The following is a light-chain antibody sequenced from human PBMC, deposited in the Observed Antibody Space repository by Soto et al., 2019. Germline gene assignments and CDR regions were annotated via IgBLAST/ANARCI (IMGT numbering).Light chain of an antibody. V-gene: IGKV4-1*01. CDR1: QSVLYSSNNKNY. J-gene: IGKJ2*01. CDR2: WAS. CDR3: QQYYSKPPYT. Sequence: DIVMTQSPDSLAVSLGERATINCKSSQSVLYSSNNKNYLAWYQQKPGQPPKLLIYWASTRESGVPDRFSGSGSGTDFTLTISSLQAEDVAVYSCQQYYSKPPYTFGQGTKLEIK.